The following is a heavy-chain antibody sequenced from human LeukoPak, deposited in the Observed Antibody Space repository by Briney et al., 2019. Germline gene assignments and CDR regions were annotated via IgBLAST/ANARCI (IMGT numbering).Heavy chain of an antibody. Sequence: GGSLRLSCAASGFTFSSYGMSWVRQAPGKGLEWVAVISYDGSNKYYADSVKGRFTISRDNSKNTLYLQMNSLRAEDTAVYYCAKDLDSGDTVQYDAFDIWGQGTMVTVSS. J-gene: IGHJ3*02. CDR3: AKDLDSGDTVQYDAFDI. CDR1: GFTFSSYG. D-gene: IGHD4-17*01. CDR2: ISYDGSNK. V-gene: IGHV3-30*18.